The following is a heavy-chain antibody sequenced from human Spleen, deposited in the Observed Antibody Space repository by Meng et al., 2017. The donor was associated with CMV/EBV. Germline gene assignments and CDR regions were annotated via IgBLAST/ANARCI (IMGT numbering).Heavy chain of an antibody. D-gene: IGHD2-2*01. CDR2: INPNSGGT. CDR1: GYTFTDSY. CDR3: ATVSGYCSSMTCYQFDP. J-gene: IGHJ5*02. Sequence: ASVKVSCKTSGYTFTDSYLHWVRQAPGQGLEWMGWINPNSGGTNYAQKFQGRVTMTRDTSIRTAYMELSRLRSDDTAIYYCATVSGYCSSMTCYQFDPWGQGTLVTVSS. V-gene: IGHV1-2*02.